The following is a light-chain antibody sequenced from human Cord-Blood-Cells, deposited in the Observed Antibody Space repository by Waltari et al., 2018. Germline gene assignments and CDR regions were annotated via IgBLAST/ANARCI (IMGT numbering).Light chain of an antibody. CDR2: SNN. CDR3: AAWDDSLNGPV. Sequence: QSVLTQPPSASGTPGQRVTISCSGSSSNIGSNTVNWYQQLPGTAPKLLIYSNNRGPSGVPARVSGSKSVTSASLAISGLQSEDEADYYCAAWDDSLNGPVFGGGTKLTVL. CDR1: SSNIGSNT. J-gene: IGLJ3*02. V-gene: IGLV1-44*01.